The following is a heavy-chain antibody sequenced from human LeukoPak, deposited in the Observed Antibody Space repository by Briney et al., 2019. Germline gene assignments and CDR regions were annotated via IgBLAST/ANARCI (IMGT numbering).Heavy chain of an antibody. J-gene: IGHJ3*02. CDR3: ARGGLAHAFDI. V-gene: IGHV3-30*09. CDR2: ISFDGTNK. CDR1: GFSFSSYA. Sequence: PGGSLRLSCTASGFSFSSYALHWVRQIPGKGLEWVALISFDGTNKKYGGSVKGRFAISRDNSKDTLFLQMNSLRPKDTAVYFCARGGLAHAFDIWGQGTMVIVSS. D-gene: IGHD3/OR15-3a*01.